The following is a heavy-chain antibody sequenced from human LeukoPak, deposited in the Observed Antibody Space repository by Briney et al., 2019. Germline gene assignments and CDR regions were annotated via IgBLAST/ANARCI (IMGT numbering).Heavy chain of an antibody. CDR3: ARVLGSYSDFDY. J-gene: IGHJ4*02. V-gene: IGHV1-2*02. Sequence: ASVKVSCKASGYTFNGFYLHWVRQAPGQGLEWMGWINPNSGGTNYAQKFQGRVTMTRDTSISTAYMELSRLRSDDTAVYYCARVLGSYSDFDYWDQGTLVPVSS. D-gene: IGHD1-26*01. CDR1: GYTFNGFY. CDR2: INPNSGGT.